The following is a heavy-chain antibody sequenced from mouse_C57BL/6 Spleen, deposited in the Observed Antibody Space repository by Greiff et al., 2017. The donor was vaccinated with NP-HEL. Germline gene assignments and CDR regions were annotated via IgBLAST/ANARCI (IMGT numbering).Heavy chain of an antibody. D-gene: IGHD2-4*01. V-gene: IGHV1-52*01. J-gene: IGHJ1*03. CDR1: GYTFTSYW. CDR2: IDPSDSET. Sequence: VQLQQPGAELVRPGSSVKLSCKASGYTFTSYWMHWVKQRPIQGLEWIGNIDPSDSETHYNQKFKDKATLTVDKSSSTAYMQLSSLTSEDSAVYYGARRYYDYDWYFDVWGTGTTVTVSS. CDR3: ARRYYDYDWYFDV.